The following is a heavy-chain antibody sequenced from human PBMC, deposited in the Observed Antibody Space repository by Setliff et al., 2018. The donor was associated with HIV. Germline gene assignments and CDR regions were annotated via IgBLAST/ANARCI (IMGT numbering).Heavy chain of an antibody. CDR1: GFTFTDYG. D-gene: IGHD3-10*01. J-gene: IGHJ6*02. CDR2: IGQDGSEK. Sequence: PGGSLRLSCAASGFTFTDYGMCWVRQAPGKGLEWVANIGQDGSEKNYVDSVKGRFTISRDNAKNSMDLQMNSLRAEDTAIYYCARKLRPGHGVDVWGQGTTVTVSS. V-gene: IGHV3-7*01. CDR3: ARKLRPGHGVDV.